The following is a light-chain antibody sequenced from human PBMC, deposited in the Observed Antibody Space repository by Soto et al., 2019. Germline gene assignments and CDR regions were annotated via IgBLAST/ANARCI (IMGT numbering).Light chain of an antibody. CDR3: QQYYSTPT. J-gene: IGKJ1*01. Sequence: DIVMTQSRDSLAVSLGERAAINCKSSQSVLFTSNNKNYLAWYRQKPGQPPKLLISWASSRESGVPDRFSGGGSGTDFTLTINSLQAEDVAVYYCQQYYSTPTFGQGTKVDI. V-gene: IGKV4-1*01. CDR1: QSVLFTSNNKNY. CDR2: WAS.